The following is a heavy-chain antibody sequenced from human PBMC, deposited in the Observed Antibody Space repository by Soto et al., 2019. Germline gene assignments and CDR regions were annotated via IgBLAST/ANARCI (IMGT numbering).Heavy chain of an antibody. CDR3: AHRPITFMASWFDP. V-gene: IGHV2-5*02. J-gene: IGHJ5*02. D-gene: IGHD3-16*01. CDR2: VYWDDDK. Sequence: QITLKESGPTLVKPAQTLTLTCTFSGFSLSTSGVAVGWLRQPPGKAPEWLALVYWDDDKRYSPSLKSRLTSTKDTSKNQVVLTMTNMEPVDTATYYCAHRPITFMASWFDPWGQGIPVTVSS. CDR1: GFSLSTSGVA.